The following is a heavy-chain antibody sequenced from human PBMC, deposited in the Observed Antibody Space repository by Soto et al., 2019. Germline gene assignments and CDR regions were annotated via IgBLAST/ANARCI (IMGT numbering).Heavy chain of an antibody. CDR3: AREIIVVPAAILMYYYYYMDV. CDR1: GYTFTNYY. V-gene: IGHV1-46*03. CDR2: INPSGGST. J-gene: IGHJ6*03. Sequence: GASVKVSCKASGYTFTNYYMHWVRQAPGQGLEWMGIINPSGGSTTYTQKFQGRVTMTRDTSTSTVYMELSSLRSEDTAVYYCAREIIVVPAAILMYYYYYMDVWGKGTTVTVSS. D-gene: IGHD2-2*01.